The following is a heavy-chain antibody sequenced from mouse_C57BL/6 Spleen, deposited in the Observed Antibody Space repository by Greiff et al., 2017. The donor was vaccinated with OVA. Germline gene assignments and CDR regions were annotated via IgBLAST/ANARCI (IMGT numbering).Heavy chain of an antibody. CDR2: ISSGGSYT. D-gene: IGHD3-3*01. CDR1: GFTFSSYG. J-gene: IGHJ2*01. V-gene: IGHV5-6*01. CDR3: ARGPGTGYYFDY. Sequence: EVQVVESGGDLVKPGGSLKLSCAASGFTFSSYGMSWVRQTPDKRLEWVATISSGGSYTYYPDSVKGRFTISRDNAKNTLYLQMSSLKSEDTAMYYCARGPGTGYYFDYWGQGTTLTVSS.